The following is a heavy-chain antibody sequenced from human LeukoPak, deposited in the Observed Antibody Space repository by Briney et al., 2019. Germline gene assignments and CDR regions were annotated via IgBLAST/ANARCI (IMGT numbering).Heavy chain of an antibody. J-gene: IGHJ4*02. Sequence: SETLSLTCTVSGGSISSGGYYWSWIRQHPGRGLEWIAYIYYSGSTYYNPSLKSRVTISVDTSKYQFSLKLSSVTAADTAVYYCASLHSYYLDYWGQGTLVTVSS. D-gene: IGHD5-18*01. CDR2: IYYSGST. CDR3: ASLHSYYLDY. V-gene: IGHV4-31*03. CDR1: GGSISSGGYY.